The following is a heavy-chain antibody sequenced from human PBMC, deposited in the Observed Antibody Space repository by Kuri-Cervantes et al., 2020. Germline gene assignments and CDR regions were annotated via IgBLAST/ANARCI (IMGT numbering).Heavy chain of an antibody. D-gene: IGHD4-17*01. J-gene: IGHJ5*02. V-gene: IGHV4-38-2*01. CDR3: AHELRGLNNWFDP. CDR1: GYSISSGFY. CDR2: IYHTGST. Sequence: SQTLSLTCAVSGYSISSGFYWGWTRQPPGKGLEWIGIIYHTGSTYYNPSLKSRVTISVDTSKNQFSLKLSSVTAADTAVYYCAHELRGLNNWFDPWGQGTLVTVSS.